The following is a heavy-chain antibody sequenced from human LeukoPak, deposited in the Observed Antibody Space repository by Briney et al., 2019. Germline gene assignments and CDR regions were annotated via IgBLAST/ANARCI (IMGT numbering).Heavy chain of an antibody. CDR1: GGSISGSSYY. V-gene: IGHV4-39*01. CDR2: IYYSGST. CDR3: AIGYSYENDAFDI. D-gene: IGHD5-18*01. J-gene: IGHJ3*02. Sequence: PSETLSLTCTVSGGSISGSSYYWGWIRQPPGKGLEWIGSIYYSGSTYYNPSLKGRVTISVDTSKNQFSLKLSSVTAADTAVYYCAIGYSYENDAFDIWGQGTMVTVSS.